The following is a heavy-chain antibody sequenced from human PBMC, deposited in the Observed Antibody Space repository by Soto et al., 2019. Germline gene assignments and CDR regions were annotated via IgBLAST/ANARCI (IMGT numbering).Heavy chain of an antibody. D-gene: IGHD1-1*01. V-gene: IGHV3-74*01. Sequence: GESLKISCAVSGFTFSAYWMHWVRQVPGKGLTWVSRISDDGSTATYADSVKGRFVISRDNAKNSLYLEMNTLRVDDSSLYYCARGPRVSSTGTGAHWGRGTLVTVS. CDR2: ISDDGSTA. J-gene: IGHJ4*02. CDR1: GFTFSAYW. CDR3: ARGPRVSSTGTGAH.